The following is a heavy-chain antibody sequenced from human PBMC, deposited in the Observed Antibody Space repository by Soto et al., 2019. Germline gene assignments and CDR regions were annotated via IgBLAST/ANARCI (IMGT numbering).Heavy chain of an antibody. V-gene: IGHV3-30*18. CDR3: AKVLGVGYSSGFDAFDI. CDR2: ISYDGSNK. Sequence: XGSLRLSCAASGFTFSSYGMHWVRQAPGKGLEWVAVISYDGSNKYYADSVKGRFTISRDNSKNTLYLQMNSLRAEDTAVYYCAKVLGVGYSSGFDAFDIWGQGTMVTVSS. CDR1: GFTFSSYG. J-gene: IGHJ3*02. D-gene: IGHD6-19*01.